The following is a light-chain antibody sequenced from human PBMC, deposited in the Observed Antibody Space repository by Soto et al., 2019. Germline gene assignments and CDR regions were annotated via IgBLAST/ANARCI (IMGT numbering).Light chain of an antibody. J-gene: IGKJ5*01. V-gene: IGKV3D-20*02. CDR2: DAS. CDR1: QSVSSSY. Sequence: EIVLTHSPATLSLFPWEIATLSCGASQSVSSSYLAWYQQKPDQAPRLLIYDASNRATGLPARFSGSGSGTDFTLTISSLEPEDFAVYYCQQRSNWPPITFGQGTRLEIK. CDR3: QQRSNWPPIT.